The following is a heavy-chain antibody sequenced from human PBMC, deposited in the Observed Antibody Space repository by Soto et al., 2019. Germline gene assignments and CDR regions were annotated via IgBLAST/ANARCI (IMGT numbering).Heavy chain of an antibody. CDR2: INPNSGGT. V-gene: IGHV1-2*04. CDR1: GYTFTGYY. Sequence: QVQLVQSGAEVKKPGASVKVSCKASGYTFTGYYMHWVRQAPGQGLEWMGWINPNSGGTNYAQKFQGWVTMTRDTSISTASMELSRLRSDDTAVYYCARSGYCSGGSCPFFDYWGQGTLVTVSS. J-gene: IGHJ4*02. CDR3: ARSGYCSGGSCPFFDY. D-gene: IGHD2-15*01.